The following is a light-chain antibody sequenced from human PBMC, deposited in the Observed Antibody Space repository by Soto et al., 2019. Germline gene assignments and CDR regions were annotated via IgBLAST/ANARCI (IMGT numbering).Light chain of an antibody. Sequence: QSVLTQPASVSGSPGQSITISCTGTSSDVGGYNYVSWYQQPPGKAPKLMIYDVSNRPSGVSNRFSGSKSGNTASLTISGLQAGDEADYYCSSYTSSSTGVVFGGGTQLTVL. V-gene: IGLV2-14*01. J-gene: IGLJ2*01. CDR1: SSDVGGYNY. CDR2: DVS. CDR3: SSYTSSSTGVV.